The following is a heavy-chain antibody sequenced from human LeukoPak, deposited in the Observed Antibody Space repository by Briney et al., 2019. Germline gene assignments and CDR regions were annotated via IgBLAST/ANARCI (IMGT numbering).Heavy chain of an antibody. J-gene: IGHJ6*03. Sequence: PSETQSLTCTVSGGSVSGYYWSLIRQPAGKGLEWIGRIYSSGITTYNPSLKSRVTMSVDTSKNQLSLKLTSVTATDTAVYYCVRHSGSGSNRYMDVWGKGTTVTVSS. V-gene: IGHV4-4*07. CDR3: VRHSGSGSNRYMDV. CDR2: IYSSGIT. D-gene: IGHD3-10*01. CDR1: GGSVSGYY.